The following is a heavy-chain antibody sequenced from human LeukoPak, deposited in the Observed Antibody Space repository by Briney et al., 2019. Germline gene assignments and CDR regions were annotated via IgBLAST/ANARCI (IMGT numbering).Heavy chain of an antibody. D-gene: IGHD2-8*01. J-gene: IGHJ4*02. Sequence: SETLSLTCTVSGYSISSGYYWGWIRQPPGKGLGWIGSIYHSGSTYYNPSLKSRVTISVDTSKNQFSLKLSSVTAADTAVYYCARDLDDIVLMVFDYWGQGTLVTVSS. CDR3: ARDLDDIVLMVFDY. V-gene: IGHV4-38-2*02. CDR1: GYSISSGYY. CDR2: IYHSGST.